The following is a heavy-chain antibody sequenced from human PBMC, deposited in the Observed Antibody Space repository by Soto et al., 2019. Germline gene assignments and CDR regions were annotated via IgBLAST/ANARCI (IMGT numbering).Heavy chain of an antibody. V-gene: IGHV4-30-4*01. CDR3: ARAVPYYYDSSGYDY. Sequence: QVQLQESGPGLVKPSQTLSLTCTVSGGSISSGDYYWSWIRQPPGKGLEWIGYIYYSGSTYYNPSLKSRVTISVDTSKNQFSLKLSSVTAADTAVYYCARAVPYYYDSSGYDYWGQGTLLTVSS. CDR1: GGSISSGDYY. CDR2: IYYSGST. D-gene: IGHD3-22*01. J-gene: IGHJ4*02.